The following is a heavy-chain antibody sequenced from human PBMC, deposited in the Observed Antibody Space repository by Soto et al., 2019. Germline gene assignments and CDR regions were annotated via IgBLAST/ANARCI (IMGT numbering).Heavy chain of an antibody. D-gene: IGHD6-13*01. Sequence: ASVKVSFKASGYTFTSYYMHWVRQAPGQGLEWMGIINPSGGSTSYAQKFQGRVTMTRDTSTSTVYMELSSLRSEDTAVYYCARAPGIAAAGTWSYYYYGMDVWGQGTTVTVSS. V-gene: IGHV1-46*01. J-gene: IGHJ6*02. CDR1: GYTFTSYY. CDR3: ARAPGIAAAGTWSYYYYGMDV. CDR2: INPSGGST.